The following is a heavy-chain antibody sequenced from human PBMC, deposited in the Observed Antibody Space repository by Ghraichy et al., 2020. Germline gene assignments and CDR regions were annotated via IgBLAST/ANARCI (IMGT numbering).Heavy chain of an antibody. CDR1: GDSINSDDYY. V-gene: IGHV4-31*03. CDR2: ISYNGRA. D-gene: IGHD3-10*01. Sequence: SETLSLTCTVSGDSINSDDYYCSWIRQHPQRGLEWVGYISYNGRADYNPSLKSRLLISIDNSENQFALRLTSVTAADTAPYYCARLRFAMVRGVPYFDSWGQGTLVTVSS. CDR3: ARLRFAMVRGVPYFDS. J-gene: IGHJ4*02.